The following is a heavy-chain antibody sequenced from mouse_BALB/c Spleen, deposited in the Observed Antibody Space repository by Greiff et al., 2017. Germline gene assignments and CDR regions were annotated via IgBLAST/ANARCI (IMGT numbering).Heavy chain of an antibody. CDR2: IDPANGNT. V-gene: IGHV14-3*02. CDR1: GFNIKDTY. CDR3: ARYYYGSSYWFAY. J-gene: IGHJ3*01. D-gene: IGHD1-1*01. Sequence: EVHLVESGAELVKPGASVKLSCTASGFNIKDTYMHWVKQRPEQGLEWIGRIDPANGNTKYDPKFQGKATITADTSSNTAYLQLSSLTSEDTAVYYCARYYYGSSYWFAYWGQGTLVTVSA.